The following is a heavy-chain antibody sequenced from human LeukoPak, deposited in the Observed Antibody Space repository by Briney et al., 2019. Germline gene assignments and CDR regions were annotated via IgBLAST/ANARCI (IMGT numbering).Heavy chain of an antibody. CDR1: GYTFTSYY. V-gene: IGHV1-46*01. D-gene: IGHD2/OR15-2a*01. CDR2: INPSGGST. J-gene: IGHJ5*02. Sequence: ASVKVSCKASGYTFTSYYMHWVRQAPGQGLEWMGIINPSGGSTSYAQKFQGRVTMTRDMSTSTVYMELSSLRSEDTAMYYCASSSSYYFGFDPWGQGTLVTVSS. CDR3: ASSSSYYFGFDP.